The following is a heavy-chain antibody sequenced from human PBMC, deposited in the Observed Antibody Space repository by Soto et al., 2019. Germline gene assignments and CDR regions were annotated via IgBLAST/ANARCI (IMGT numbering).Heavy chain of an antibody. CDR3: GCYGYDSSGLESPAFYFDY. CDR2: ISYSGST. CDR1: GGSISSGYYY. Sequence: PSETLSLTCTVSGGSISSGYYYWSWIRQPPGKGLEWIGYISYSGSTYYNPSLKSRVTISVDTSKTQFSLKLTSVTAADTAVYYCGCYGYDSSGLESPAFYFDYWGQGTLVTVSS. D-gene: IGHD3-22*01. V-gene: IGHV4-30-4*01. J-gene: IGHJ4*02.